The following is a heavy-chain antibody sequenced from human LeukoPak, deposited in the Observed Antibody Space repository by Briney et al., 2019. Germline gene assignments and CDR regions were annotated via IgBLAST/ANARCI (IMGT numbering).Heavy chain of an antibody. CDR2: ISYSGST. CDR3: ASSTIFGVVANWFDP. J-gene: IGHJ5*02. Sequence: SETLSLTCTVSGVSISSSSYYGGWIRQPPGKGLEWIGTISYSGSTYYNPSLKSRVTISVDTSKNQFSLKLSSMTAADTAVYYCASSTIFGVVANWFDPWGQGTLVTVSS. V-gene: IGHV4-39*07. D-gene: IGHD3-3*01. CDR1: GVSISSSSYY.